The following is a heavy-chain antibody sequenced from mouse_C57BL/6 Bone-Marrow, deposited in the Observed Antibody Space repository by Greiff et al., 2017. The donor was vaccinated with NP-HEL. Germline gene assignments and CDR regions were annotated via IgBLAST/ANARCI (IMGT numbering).Heavy chain of an antibody. D-gene: IGHD2-12*01. J-gene: IGHJ1*03. CDR1: GYAFSSSW. V-gene: IGHV1-82*01. CDR2: IYPGGGDT. CDR3: ARLLLLYWYFDV. Sequence: QVQLQQSGPELVKPGASVKISCKASGYAFSSSWMNWVQQRPGKGLEWIGRIYPGGGDTNYNGKFKGQATLTADKSSSTAYMQLSSLTSEDSAVYFCARLLLLYWYFDVWGTGTTVTVSS.